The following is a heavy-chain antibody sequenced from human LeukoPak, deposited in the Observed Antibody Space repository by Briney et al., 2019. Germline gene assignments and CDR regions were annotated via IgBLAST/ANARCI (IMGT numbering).Heavy chain of an antibody. CDR1: GGSISSYY. Sequence: SEALSLTCTVSGGSISSYYWSWIRQPPGKGLEWIGYIYYRGSTNYNPSLKSRVTISEDTSKNQFSLKLSSVTAADTAVYYCARGVSSSWDDYYFDYWGQGTLVTVSS. D-gene: IGHD6-13*01. V-gene: IGHV4-59*01. CDR3: ARGVSSSWDDYYFDY. J-gene: IGHJ4*02. CDR2: IYYRGST.